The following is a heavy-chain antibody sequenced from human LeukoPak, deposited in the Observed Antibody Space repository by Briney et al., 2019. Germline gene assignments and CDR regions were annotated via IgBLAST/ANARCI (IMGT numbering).Heavy chain of an antibody. J-gene: IGHJ6*02. V-gene: IGHV3-30*18. Sequence: PGGSLRLSCAASGFTFSSYGIHWVRQAPGKGLEWVAVISYDGSNTYYADSVKGRFTISRDNSKNTLYLQMNSLRAEDTAMYYCAKAGSGDSSGYYSLVPYYYYGMDVWGQGTTVTVSS. CDR3: AKAGSGDSSGYYSLVPYYYYGMDV. D-gene: IGHD3-22*01. CDR1: GFTFSSYG. CDR2: ISYDGSNT.